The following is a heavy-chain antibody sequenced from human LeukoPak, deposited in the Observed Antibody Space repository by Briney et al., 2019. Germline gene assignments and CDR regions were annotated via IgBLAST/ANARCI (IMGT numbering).Heavy chain of an antibody. CDR3: AKLPPMYSGSYYGL. Sequence: GSLRLSCAASGFTFSSYGMSWVRQAPGKGLEWVSAISGSGGSTYYADSVKGRFTISRDNSKNTLYLQMNSLRAEDTAVYYCAKLPPMYSGSYYGLWGQGTMVTVSS. J-gene: IGHJ3*01. D-gene: IGHD1-26*01. CDR1: GFTFSSYG. V-gene: IGHV3-23*01. CDR2: ISGSGGST.